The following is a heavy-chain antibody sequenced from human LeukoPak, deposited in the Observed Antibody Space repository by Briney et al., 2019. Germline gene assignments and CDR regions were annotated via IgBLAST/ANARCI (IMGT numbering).Heavy chain of an antibody. CDR1: GGSISSYY. V-gene: IGHV4-59*01. CDR3: AREGLDRSSGYYFIDY. Sequence: SETLSLTCTVSGGSISSYYWSWIRQPPGKGLEWIGYIYYSGSTNYNPSLKSRVTISVDTSKNQFSLKLSSVTAADTAVYYCAREGLDRSSGYYFIDYRGQGTLVTVSS. J-gene: IGHJ4*02. D-gene: IGHD3-22*01. CDR2: IYYSGST.